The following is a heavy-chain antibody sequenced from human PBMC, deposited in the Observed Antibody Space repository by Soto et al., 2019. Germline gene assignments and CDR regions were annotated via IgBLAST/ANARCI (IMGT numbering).Heavy chain of an antibody. CDR2: ISSSSSYT. Sequence: VGSLRLSCAASGFTFSNAWMSWIRQAPGKGLGWVSYISSSSSYTNYADSVKGRFTISRDNAKNSLYLQMNSLRAEDTAVYYCARARITGTTDYYYDLDVWGQGTTVTVSS. CDR3: ARARITGTTDYYYDLDV. CDR1: GFTFSNAW. J-gene: IGHJ6*02. D-gene: IGHD1-20*01. V-gene: IGHV3-11*06.